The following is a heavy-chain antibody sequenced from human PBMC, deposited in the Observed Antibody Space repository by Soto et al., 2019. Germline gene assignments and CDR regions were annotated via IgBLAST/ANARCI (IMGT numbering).Heavy chain of an antibody. CDR3: ARVTYYGLGSYYLGTDY. CDR1: GGTFSSYA. Sequence: QVQLVQSGAEVKKPGSSVKVSCKASGGTFSSYAISWVRQAPGQGLEWMGGIIPIFGTANYAQKFQGRVTITADESTSTAYMELSSLRSEDTAVYYCARVTYYGLGSYYLGTDYWGQGTLVTVSS. D-gene: IGHD3-10*01. V-gene: IGHV1-69*01. J-gene: IGHJ4*02. CDR2: IIPIFGTA.